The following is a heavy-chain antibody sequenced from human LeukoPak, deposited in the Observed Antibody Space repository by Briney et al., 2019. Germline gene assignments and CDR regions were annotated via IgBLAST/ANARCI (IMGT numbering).Heavy chain of an antibody. Sequence: GGSLRLSCAASGFTVSSNNMSWVRQAPGKGLEWVSVIYSGGSTYYADSVRGRSIISRDNSKNTLNLQMNSLRAEDTAVYYCARGKYSNGCYYFDYWGQKTGHR. D-gene: IGHD6-19*01. CDR2: IYSGGST. V-gene: IGHV3-53*01. CDR1: GFTVSSNN. J-gene: IGHJ4*02. CDR3: ARGKYSNGCYYFDY.